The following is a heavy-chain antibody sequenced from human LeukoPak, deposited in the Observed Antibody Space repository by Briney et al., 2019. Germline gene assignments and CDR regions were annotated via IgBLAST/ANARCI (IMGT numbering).Heavy chain of an antibody. CDR1: GYTFSSYG. J-gene: IGHJ6*03. V-gene: IGHV1-46*01. D-gene: IGHD6-6*01. CDR2: INPSGGST. Sequence: ASVKVSCKASGYTFSSYGITWVRQAPGQGLEWMGIINPSGGSTSYAQKFQGRVTMTRDTSTSTVYMELSSLRSEDTAVYYCASQSVSIAALMYYYYYMDVWGKGTTVTVSS. CDR3: ASQSVSIAALMYYYYYMDV.